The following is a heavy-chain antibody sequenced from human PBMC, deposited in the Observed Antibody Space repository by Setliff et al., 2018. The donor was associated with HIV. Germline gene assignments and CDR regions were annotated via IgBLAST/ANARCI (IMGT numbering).Heavy chain of an antibody. D-gene: IGHD3-16*01. J-gene: IGHJ5*02. Sequence: ETLSLTCTVSGQFISDGYYWGWIRQPPGKGLEWIGSVYHSGKTYYNPSLKGRVTMSADTSKNQISLMLRSMTAADTAVYYRAKHDFGEGSCFDPWGQGSLVTVSS. CDR2: VYHSGKT. CDR1: GQFISDGYY. CDR3: AKHDFGEGSCFDP. V-gene: IGHV4-38-2*02.